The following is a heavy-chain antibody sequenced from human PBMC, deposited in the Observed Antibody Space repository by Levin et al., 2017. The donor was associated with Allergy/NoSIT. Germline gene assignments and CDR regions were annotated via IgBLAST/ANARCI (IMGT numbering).Heavy chain of an antibody. D-gene: IGHD3-3*01. V-gene: IGHV3-30*18. Sequence: GGSLRLSCAASGFTFSSYGMHWVRQAPGKGLEWVAVISYDGSNKYYADSVKGRFTISRDNSKNTLYLQMYSLRAEDTAVYYCAKVRIYDFWSGYSVWGQGTLVTVSS. CDR3: AKVRIYDFWSGYSV. CDR2: ISYDGSNK. J-gene: IGHJ4*02. CDR1: GFTFSSYG.